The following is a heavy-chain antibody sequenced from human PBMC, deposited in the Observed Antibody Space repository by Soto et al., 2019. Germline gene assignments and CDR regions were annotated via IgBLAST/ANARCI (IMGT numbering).Heavy chain of an antibody. D-gene: IGHD2-21*02. CDR1: GFTFSTYE. J-gene: IGHJ5*01. CDR3: ARSFPRFTAPDS. V-gene: IGHV3-48*03. CDR2: ISPTGSNI. Sequence: GGSLRLCCADSGFTFSTYEMNWVRQAPGKGLQWVSFISPTGSNIYYRPSVKRRFTISRDNAKNSLYLQMNSLTAEDTAVYYCARSFPRFTAPDSWGQGTLVTVSS.